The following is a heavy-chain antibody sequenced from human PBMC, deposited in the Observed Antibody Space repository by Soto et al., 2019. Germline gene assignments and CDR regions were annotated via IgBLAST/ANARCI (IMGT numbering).Heavy chain of an antibody. CDR1: GYTYTSYA. J-gene: IGHJ4*02. V-gene: IGHV1-3*01. Sequence: QVHVVQSGTEVKEPGASVKVSCSVSGYTYTSYAIHWVRQAPGEGLEWMGWVNSGVGNTKVSQRFEGRLTVSRDTLELSRLTSEDTAVYYCATSGGYYFPFDYWGQGTLVTVSS. CDR2: VNSGVGNT. D-gene: IGHD3-22*01. CDR3: ATSGGYYFPFDY.